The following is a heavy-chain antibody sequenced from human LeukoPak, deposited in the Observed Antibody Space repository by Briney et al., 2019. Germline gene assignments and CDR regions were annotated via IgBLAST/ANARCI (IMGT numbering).Heavy chain of an antibody. Sequence: ASVKVSCKASGYTLTGYYMHWVRQAPGQGLEWMGWISAYNGNTSYAQKLQGRVTMTTDTSTSTAYMELRSLRSDDTAVYYCARFRGDYASDYWGQGTLVTVSS. CDR1: GYTLTGYY. D-gene: IGHD4-17*01. CDR3: ARFRGDYASDY. V-gene: IGHV1-18*04. CDR2: ISAYNGNT. J-gene: IGHJ4*02.